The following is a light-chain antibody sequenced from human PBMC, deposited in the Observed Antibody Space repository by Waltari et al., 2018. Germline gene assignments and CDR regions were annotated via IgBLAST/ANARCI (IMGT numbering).Light chain of an antibody. CDR2: VAS. V-gene: IGKV3-15*01. CDR1: QSVDSH. CDR3: QHYENWPHT. J-gene: IGKJ4*01. Sequence: EIVMTQSPATLSVSPGERATLSCRASQSVDSHVALYKQEPGQAPRLLIYVASTRATDIPARFSGSGSGTEFTLTISSLQSEDSGVYYCQHYENWPHTFGGGTKVEIK.